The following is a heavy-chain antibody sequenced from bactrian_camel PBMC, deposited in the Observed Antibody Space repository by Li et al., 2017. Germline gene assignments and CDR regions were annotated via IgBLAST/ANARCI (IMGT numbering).Heavy chain of an antibody. V-gene: IGHV3S54*01. Sequence: HVQLVESGGDSVQTGGSLRISCEASGNTDDATCMGWFRQDPGKEREPVATIYLHGPMTWYADSVRGRFAISRDNAKNTLYLHLNSLKTEDTAIYYCANSRERYSDYVHAYWGQGTQVTVS. CDR2: IYLHGPMT. CDR1: GNTDDATC. CDR3: ANSRERYSDYVHAY. J-gene: IGHJ4*01. D-gene: IGHD4*01.